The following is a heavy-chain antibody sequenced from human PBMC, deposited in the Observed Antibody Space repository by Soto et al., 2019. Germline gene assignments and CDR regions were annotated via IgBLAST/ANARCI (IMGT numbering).Heavy chain of an antibody. CDR2: ISYDGSNK. D-gene: IGHD3-22*01. J-gene: IGHJ5*02. CDR1: GFTFSSYA. V-gene: IGHV3-30-3*01. Sequence: GGSLRLSCAASGFTFSSYAMHWVRQAPGKGLEWVAVISYDGSNKYYADSVKGRFTISRDNSKNTLYLQMNSLRAEDTAVYYCARDPSNYYDSSGTDGWFDPWGQGTLVTVSS. CDR3: ARDPSNYYDSSGTDGWFDP.